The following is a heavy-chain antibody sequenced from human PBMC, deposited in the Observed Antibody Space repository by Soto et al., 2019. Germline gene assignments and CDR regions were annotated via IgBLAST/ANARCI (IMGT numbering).Heavy chain of an antibody. D-gene: IGHD2-2*01. J-gene: IGHJ6*01. Sequence: ASVKVSCKASGCTFSSYAISWVRQAPGQGLEWMGGIIPIFGTANYAQKFQGRVTITADESTSTAYMELSSLRSEDTAVYYCAREVGYCSSTSCHQNYYSYGMEVWGQGTTGSVSS. V-gene: IGHV1-69*13. CDR2: IIPIFGTA. CDR1: GCTFSSYA. CDR3: AREVGYCSSTSCHQNYYSYGMEV.